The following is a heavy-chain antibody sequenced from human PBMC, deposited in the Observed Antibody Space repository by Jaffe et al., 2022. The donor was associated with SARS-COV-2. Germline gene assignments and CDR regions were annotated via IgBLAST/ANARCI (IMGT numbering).Heavy chain of an antibody. CDR2: IYYSGST. CDR1: GGSISSSSYY. J-gene: IGHJ4*02. D-gene: IGHD3-3*01. V-gene: IGHV4-39*01. Sequence: QLQLQESGPGLVKPSETLSLTCTVSGGSISSSSYYWGWIRQPPGKGLEWIGSIYYSGSTYYNPSLKSRVTISVDTSKNQFSLKLSSVTAADTAVYYCARRFRVVGGFDYWGQGTLVTVSS. CDR3: ARRFRVVGGFDY.